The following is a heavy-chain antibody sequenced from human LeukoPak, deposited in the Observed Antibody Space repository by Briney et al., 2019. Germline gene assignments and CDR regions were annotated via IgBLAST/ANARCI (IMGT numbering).Heavy chain of an antibody. J-gene: IGHJ5*02. CDR1: GFPFSTYA. D-gene: IGHD2-2*02. CDR2: ISGSGGST. V-gene: IGHV3-23*01. Sequence: GGSLRLSCAASGFPFSTYAMNWVRQAPGKGLEWVSGISGSGGSTYYADSVKGRFTISRDNSKNTLYLQMNSLRAEDTAVYYCAKAGCSSISCYTGWFDPWGQGTLVTVSS. CDR3: AKAGCSSISCYTGWFDP.